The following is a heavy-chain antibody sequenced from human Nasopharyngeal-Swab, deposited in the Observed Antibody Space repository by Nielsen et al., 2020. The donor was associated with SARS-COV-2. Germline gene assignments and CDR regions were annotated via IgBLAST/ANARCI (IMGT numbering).Heavy chain of an antibody. V-gene: IGHV7-4-1*02. J-gene: IGHJ4*02. CDR2: INTNTGNP. D-gene: IGHD4-11*01. CDR1: GYTFTSYG. Sequence: ASVKVSCKASGYTFTSYGISWVRQAPGQGLEWMGWINTNTGNPTYAQGFTGRFVFSLDTSVSTAYLQISSLKAEDTAVYYCARDERAYYSNYIGYWGQGTLVTVSS. CDR3: ARDERAYYSNYIGY.